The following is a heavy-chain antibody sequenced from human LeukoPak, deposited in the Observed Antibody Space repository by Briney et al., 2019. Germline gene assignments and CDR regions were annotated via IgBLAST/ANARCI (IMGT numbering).Heavy chain of an antibody. CDR3: ARDLEYYDSSGRAFDI. J-gene: IGHJ3*02. D-gene: IGHD3-22*01. CDR1: GYTFTSYG. Sequence: GASVKVSCKASGYTFTSYGISWVRQAPGQGLEWMGWISAYNGNTNYAQKLQGRVTMTTDTSTSTAYMELRSLRSDDTAVYYCARDLEYYDSSGRAFDIWGQGTMVTVSS. V-gene: IGHV1-18*01. CDR2: ISAYNGNT.